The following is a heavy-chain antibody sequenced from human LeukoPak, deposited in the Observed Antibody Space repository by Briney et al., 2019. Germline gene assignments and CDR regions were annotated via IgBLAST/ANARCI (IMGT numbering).Heavy chain of an antibody. CDR3: ARGDGYNIDY. Sequence: ASVKVSCKASGYTFTGYHTHWVRQAPGQGLEWMGRINPNSGDANYAQKFQGRVAMTRDTSISTAYMELSRLRSDDTAVYYCARGDGYNIDYWGQGTLVAVSS. D-gene: IGHD5-24*01. CDR1: GYTFTGYH. CDR2: INPNSGDA. J-gene: IGHJ4*02. V-gene: IGHV1-2*06.